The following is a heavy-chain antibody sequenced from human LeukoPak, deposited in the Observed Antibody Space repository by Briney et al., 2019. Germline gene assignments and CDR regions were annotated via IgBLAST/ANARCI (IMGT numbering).Heavy chain of an antibody. V-gene: IGHV1-2*06. CDR3: AREGSGYTYGRGSYFDY. D-gene: IGHD5-18*01. Sequence: ASVKVSCKASGYTLTVYYIHWVRQAPGQGLEWMGRINPNSGDTNFAQKFQGRVTMTRDTSISTAYMDLSGLRPEDTAVYYCAREGSGYTYGRGSYFDYWGHGILVTVSS. CDR1: GYTLTVYY. J-gene: IGHJ4*01. CDR2: INPNSGDT.